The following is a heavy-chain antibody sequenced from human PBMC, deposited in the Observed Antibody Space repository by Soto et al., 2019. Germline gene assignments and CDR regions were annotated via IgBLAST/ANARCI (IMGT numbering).Heavy chain of an antibody. CDR3: ARGTRPGYCSGGSCYSSWFDP. D-gene: IGHD2-15*01. Sequence: GASVKVSCKASGYTFTSYYMHWVRQAPGQGLEWMGIINPSGGSTSYAQKFQGRVTMTRDTSTSTVYMELSSLRSEDTAVYYCARGTRPGYCSGGSCYSSWFDPRGQRTPVTVSS. J-gene: IGHJ5*02. CDR2: INPSGGST. CDR1: GYTFTSYY. V-gene: IGHV1-46*01.